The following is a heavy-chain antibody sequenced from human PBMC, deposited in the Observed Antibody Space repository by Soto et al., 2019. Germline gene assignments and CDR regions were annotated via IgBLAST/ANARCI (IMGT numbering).Heavy chain of an antibody. J-gene: IGHJ4*02. CDR2: TYYRSKWYN. V-gene: IGHV6-1*01. Sequence: SHTLSLTCAISGDSVSDNSAAWNWIRQSPSRGLEWLGRTYYRSKWYNDYAVSVKSRITVTPDTSKNQFSLHLNSVTPEDTAVYYCARVVPYYVSSDSYLDDCGQGALV. CDR3: ARVVPYYVSSDSYLDD. D-gene: IGHD3-16*01. CDR1: GDSVSDNSAA.